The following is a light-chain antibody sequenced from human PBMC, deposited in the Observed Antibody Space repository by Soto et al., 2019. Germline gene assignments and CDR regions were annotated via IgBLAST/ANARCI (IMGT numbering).Light chain of an antibody. CDR1: SRDVGASDY. Sequence: QSVLNQPPSACGSPGQSVAISCTGTSRDVGASDYVSWYQQHSGKAPKLLLYEVNKRPTGVPDRVSGSKSGNTASLNVSALQADDEADYYCLSHSGSSNVLGTGTKLTVL. V-gene: IGLV2-8*01. CDR3: LSHSGSSNV. CDR2: EVN. J-gene: IGLJ1*01.